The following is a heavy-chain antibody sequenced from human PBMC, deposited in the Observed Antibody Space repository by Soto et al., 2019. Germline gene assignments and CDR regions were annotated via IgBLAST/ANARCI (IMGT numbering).Heavy chain of an antibody. Sequence: RISKAQGKGLEWVSYISSSGSTIYYADSVKGRFTISRDNAKNSLYLQMNSLRAEDTAVYYCARVFTGGFGELLPKTRAVAYWGKGTLVTV. CDR2: ISSSGSTI. V-gene: IGHV3-11*01. CDR3: ARVFTGGFGELLPKTRAVAY. D-gene: IGHD3-10*01. J-gene: IGHJ4*02.